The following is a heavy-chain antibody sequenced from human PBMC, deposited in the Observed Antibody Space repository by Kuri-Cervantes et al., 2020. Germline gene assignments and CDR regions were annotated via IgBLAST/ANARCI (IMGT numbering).Heavy chain of an antibody. J-gene: IGHJ6*02. CDR1: GGSISSGTYY. D-gene: IGHD3-16*01. CDR3: ARAGGELRIRPYSYYYGMDV. Sequence: SETLSLTCTVSGGSISSGTYYWSWIRQPAGKGLEWIGRIYTSGSTNYNPSLKSRVTISVDTSKNQFSLKLSSVTAADTAVYYCARAGGELRIRPYSYYYGMDVWGQGTTVTVSS. CDR2: IYTSGST. V-gene: IGHV4-61*02.